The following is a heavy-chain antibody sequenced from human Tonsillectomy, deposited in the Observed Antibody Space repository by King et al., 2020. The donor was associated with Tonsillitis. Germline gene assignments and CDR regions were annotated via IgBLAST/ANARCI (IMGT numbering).Heavy chain of an antibody. J-gene: IGHJ4*02. D-gene: IGHD2-2*01. Sequence: VQLVESGGGSVQPGRSLRLSCAASGFTFEDYAMHWVRQAPGKGLEWVAGISWNSVSVVYADSVKGRFNISRDNAKNSLYLQMNSLRAEDTALYYCTKNHQWLLWGYFDYWGQGNLVTVSS. CDR1: GFTFEDYA. V-gene: IGHV3-9*01. CDR3: TKNHQWLLWGYFDY. CDR2: ISWNSVSV.